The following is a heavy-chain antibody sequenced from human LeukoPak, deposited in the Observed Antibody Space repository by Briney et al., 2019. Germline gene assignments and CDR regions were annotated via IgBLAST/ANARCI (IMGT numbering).Heavy chain of an antibody. Sequence: PGGSLRLSCATSGFTVSGNYMSWVRQAPGKGLDWVSSISDSGRNTYYADSVKGRFTISRDNSKNTVFLQMNSLRAEDTAVFYCAKARDRFGVDTIDSWGQGTLVTVSS. CDR1: GFTVSGNY. J-gene: IGHJ4*02. CDR3: AKARDRFGVDTIDS. CDR2: ISDSGRNT. V-gene: IGHV3-23*01. D-gene: IGHD3-3*01.